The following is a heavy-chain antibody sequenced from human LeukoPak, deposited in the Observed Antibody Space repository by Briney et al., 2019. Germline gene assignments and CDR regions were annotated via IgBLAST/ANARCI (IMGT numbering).Heavy chain of an antibody. Sequence: ASVKVSCKAFGHTLKDLSIHWVRQAPGKGLEWLGGFDPEDDERMYAPKFQGRVTVTEDNSIDTAYMELTSLSSDDTGVYYCSTETAGNYWGQGTLVPVSS. CDR1: GHTLKDLS. CDR3: STETAGNY. CDR2: FDPEDDER. J-gene: IGHJ4*02. V-gene: IGHV1-24*01.